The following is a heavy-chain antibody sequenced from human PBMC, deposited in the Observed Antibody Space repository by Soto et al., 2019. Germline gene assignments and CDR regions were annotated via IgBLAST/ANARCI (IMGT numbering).Heavy chain of an antibody. Sequence: QVQLVQSGAEVKKPGSSVKVSCKASGGTFSGYAISWVRQAPGQGLEWMGGIIPIFGTANYAQKFQGRVTITADESTSTAYMELSSLRSEDTAVYYCASPSDTMIVVVINPYYYGMDVWGQGTTVTVSS. D-gene: IGHD3-22*01. CDR1: GGTFSGYA. CDR2: IIPIFGTA. J-gene: IGHJ6*02. CDR3: ASPSDTMIVVVINPYYYGMDV. V-gene: IGHV1-69*01.